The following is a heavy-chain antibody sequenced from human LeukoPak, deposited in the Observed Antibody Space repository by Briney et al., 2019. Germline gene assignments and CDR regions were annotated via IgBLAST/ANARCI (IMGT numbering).Heavy chain of an antibody. J-gene: IGHJ4*02. D-gene: IGHD6-19*01. Sequence: GGSLRLSCAASGFTFSSHAMNWVRQAPRKGLEWVSNISGRGGSTYYAGSVKGRFTISRDNSKNTLYLQMNSLRAEDTAVYYCAKSVAATGDPVDYWGQGTLVIVSA. CDR3: AKSVAATGDPVDY. V-gene: IGHV3-23*01. CDR2: ISGRGGST. CDR1: GFTFSSHA.